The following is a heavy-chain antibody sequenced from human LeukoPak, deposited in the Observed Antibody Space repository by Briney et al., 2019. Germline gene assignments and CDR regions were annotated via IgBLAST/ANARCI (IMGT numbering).Heavy chain of an antibody. J-gene: IGHJ4*02. V-gene: IGHV3-23*01. CDR1: GFTFSTYA. Sequence: GGSLRLSCAASGFTFSTYAMSWVRQAPGKGLEWVSAISGSGGSTYYADSVKGRFTISRDNSKNTLYLQMNSLRAEDTAVYYCAKESFGYSSSPVDYWGQGTLVTVSS. CDR3: AKESFGYSSSPVDY. CDR2: ISGSGGST. D-gene: IGHD6-6*01.